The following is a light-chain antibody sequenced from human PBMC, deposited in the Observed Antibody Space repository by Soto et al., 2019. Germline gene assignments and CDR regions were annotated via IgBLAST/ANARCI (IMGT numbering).Light chain of an antibody. J-gene: IGKJ2*03. CDR3: QQRYSTPPAHS. CDR1: QTISNY. V-gene: IGKV1-39*01. Sequence: DLQMTQSPSSLSASVGDRVTITCRASQTISNYLNWYQQKPGKAPKLLIYAASSLQSEVPSRFSGSGSGTDFTLTISSLQPEDFATYYCQQRYSTPPAHSFGQGTKVEIK. CDR2: AAS.